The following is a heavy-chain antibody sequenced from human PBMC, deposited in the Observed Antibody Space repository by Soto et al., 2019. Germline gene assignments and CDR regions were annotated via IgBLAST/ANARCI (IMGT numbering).Heavy chain of an antibody. Sequence: SETLSLPWAVSDGSITSSNWWSWVHQPQGKGLEWIGEIYHSGSTNYNPSLKSRVTITVDKSKNQFSLKLSSVTAADTAVYYCARVRYSGSHYFSSYNYGMDVWGQGTTVTVSS. J-gene: IGHJ6*02. CDR2: IYHSGST. CDR3: ARVRYSGSHYFSSYNYGMDV. V-gene: IGHV4-4*02. D-gene: IGHD1-26*01. CDR1: DGSITSSNW.